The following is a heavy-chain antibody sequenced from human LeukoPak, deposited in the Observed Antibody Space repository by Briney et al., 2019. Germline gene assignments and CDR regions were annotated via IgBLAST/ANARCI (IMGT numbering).Heavy chain of an antibody. CDR3: ARDMTGGIWARATSFDH. D-gene: IGHD1-14*01. CDR2: INPDSGGS. Sequence: ASVKASCKTSGYTFSAFYMHWVRQAPGQRPKCMGWINPDSGGSEYGQKFQGRVTFTSDTSSTTIYMEVRSLKSDDTAVYYCARDMTGGIWARATSFDHWGQGTLVTVSS. CDR1: GYTFSAFY. V-gene: IGHV1-2*02. J-gene: IGHJ4*02.